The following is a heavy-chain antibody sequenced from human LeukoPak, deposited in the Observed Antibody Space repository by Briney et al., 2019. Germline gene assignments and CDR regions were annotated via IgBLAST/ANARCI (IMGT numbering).Heavy chain of an antibody. J-gene: IGHJ4*02. D-gene: IGHD2-15*01. CDR1: GFTFSGSA. V-gene: IGHV3-73*01. CDR2: IRSKANSYAT. CDR3: TSLGYCSGGSCG. Sequence: GGSLRLSCAASGFTFSGSAMHWVRQASGKGLERVGRIRSKANSYATAYAASVKGRFTISRDDSKNTAYLQMNSLKTEDTAVYCCTSLGYCSGGSCGWGQGTLVTVSS.